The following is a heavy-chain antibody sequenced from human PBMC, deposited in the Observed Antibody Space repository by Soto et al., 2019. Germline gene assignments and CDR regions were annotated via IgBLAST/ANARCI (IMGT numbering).Heavy chain of an antibody. V-gene: IGHV3-23*01. CDR3: ATSNYGERD. D-gene: IGHD4-17*01. J-gene: IGHJ4*02. CDR1: GFTLTNFG. CDR2: VSGNGGNT. Sequence: EGQVLESGGGLVQPGGSLRLTCVASGFTLTNFGMSWVRQAPGKGLEWVSFVSGNGGNTYYIDSVKGRFTISRDSPTNTVRLQMNSLRAEDTAIYYCATSNYGERDWGQGTLVTVSS.